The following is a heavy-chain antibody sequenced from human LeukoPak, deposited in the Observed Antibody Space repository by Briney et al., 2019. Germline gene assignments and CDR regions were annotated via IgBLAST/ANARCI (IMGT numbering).Heavy chain of an antibody. V-gene: IGHV1-46*01. CDR1: GSTFTNYY. D-gene: IGHD1-26*01. J-gene: IGHJ5*02. CDR3: ARDISGSYGWFAP. CDR2: INPSGGTT. Sequence: ASVKVSCKASGSTFTNYYMHWVRQAPSQGLEWMGMINPSGGTTGYAQKFQGRVTVTSDTSTSTVYMELSTLRSEDTAVYYCARDISGSYGWFAPWDQGTLVTVSS.